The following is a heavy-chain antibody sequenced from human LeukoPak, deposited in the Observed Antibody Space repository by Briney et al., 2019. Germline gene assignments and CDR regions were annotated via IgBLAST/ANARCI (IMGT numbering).Heavy chain of an antibody. D-gene: IGHD3-10*01. CDR1: GGTFSSYA. Sequence: SVKVSCKASGGTFSSYAISWVRQAPGQGLEWMGGIIPIFGTANYAQKFQGRVTITADESTSTAYMELSSLRSEDTAVYYCARVWSYYYGSGSYFDYWGQGTLVTVSS. J-gene: IGHJ4*02. CDR2: IIPIFGTA. CDR3: ARVWSYYYGSGSYFDY. V-gene: IGHV1-69*13.